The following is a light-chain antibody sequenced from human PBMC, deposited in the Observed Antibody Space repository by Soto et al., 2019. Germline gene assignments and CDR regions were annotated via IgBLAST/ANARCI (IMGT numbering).Light chain of an antibody. V-gene: IGLV2-14*01. J-gene: IGLJ2*01. Sequence: QSALTQPASVSGSPGQSITISCTGTSSDVGGYNYVSWYQQHPGKAPKLMIYEVSTRPSGVSNRFSGSKSDNTASLTISGLQAEDEADYYCSSYTSSSTDVVFGGGTKLTVL. CDR3: SSYTSSSTDVV. CDR1: SSDVGGYNY. CDR2: EVS.